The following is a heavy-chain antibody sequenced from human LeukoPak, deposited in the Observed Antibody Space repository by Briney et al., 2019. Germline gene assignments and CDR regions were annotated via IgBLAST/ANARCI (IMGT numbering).Heavy chain of an antibody. CDR3: ARGPKYSYGYDY. CDR2: ISSNGGST. CDR1: GFTFSSYA. V-gene: IGHV3-64*01. D-gene: IGHD5-18*01. Sequence: GGSLRLSCAASGFTFSSYAMHWVRQAPGKGLEYVSAISSNGGSTYYANSVKGRFTISRGNSKNTLYLQMGSLRAEDMAVYYCARGPKYSYGYDYWGQGTLVTVSS. J-gene: IGHJ4*02.